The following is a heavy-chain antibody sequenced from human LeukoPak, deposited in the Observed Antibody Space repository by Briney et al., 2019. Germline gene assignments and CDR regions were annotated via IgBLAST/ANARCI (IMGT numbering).Heavy chain of an antibody. CDR3: ARDDYDSSGYFSPAANY. V-gene: IGHV3-7*01. CDR1: GFTFSTYS. Sequence: GGSLRLSCAASGFTFSTYSMNWVRQAPGKGLEWVANIKQDGSEKYYVDSVKGRFTISRDNAKNSLYLQMNSLRAEDTAVYYCARDDYDSSGYFSPAANYWGQGTLVTVSS. J-gene: IGHJ4*02. D-gene: IGHD3-22*01. CDR2: IKQDGSEK.